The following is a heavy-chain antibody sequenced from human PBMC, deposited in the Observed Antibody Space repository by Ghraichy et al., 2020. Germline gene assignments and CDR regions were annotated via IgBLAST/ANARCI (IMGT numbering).Heavy chain of an antibody. CDR3: ARGETYCSSTSCYTRVGDFQH. J-gene: IGHJ1*01. Sequence: SETLSLTCAVYGGSFSGYYWSWIRQPPGKGLEWIGEINHSGSTNYNPSLKSRVTISVDTSKNQFSLKLSSVTAADTAMYYCARGETYCSSTSCYTRVGDFQHWGQGTLVTVSA. CDR1: GGSFSGYY. D-gene: IGHD2-2*02. CDR2: INHSGST. V-gene: IGHV4-34*01.